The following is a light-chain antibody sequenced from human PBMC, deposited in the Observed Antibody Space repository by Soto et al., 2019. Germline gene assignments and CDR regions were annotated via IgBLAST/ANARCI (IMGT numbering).Light chain of an antibody. CDR2: SNN. CDR3: AAWDDNLNGPV. CDR1: SSNIGSEA. Sequence: QSVLTQPPSASGTPGQRVTISCSGSSSNIGSEAVNWYQQLPGTAPKLLIYSNNQRPSGVPDRFSGSKSGTSASLAISGLQSEDEADYYCAAWDDNLNGPVFGGGTKVTVL. V-gene: IGLV1-44*01. J-gene: IGLJ3*02.